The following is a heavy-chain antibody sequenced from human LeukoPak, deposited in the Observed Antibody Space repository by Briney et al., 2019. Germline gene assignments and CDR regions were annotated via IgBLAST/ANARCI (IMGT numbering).Heavy chain of an antibody. CDR1: GFTFSSYA. CDR3: AKDRSVVDIVVVPAAFNWFDP. J-gene: IGHJ5*02. Sequence: GGSLRLSCAASGFTFSSYAMSWVRQAPGEGLEWVSAISGSGGSTYYADSVKGRFTISRDNSKNTLYLQMNSLRAEDTAVYYCAKDRSVVDIVVVPAAFNWFDPWGQGTLVTVSS. CDR2: ISGSGGST. V-gene: IGHV3-23*01. D-gene: IGHD2-2*01.